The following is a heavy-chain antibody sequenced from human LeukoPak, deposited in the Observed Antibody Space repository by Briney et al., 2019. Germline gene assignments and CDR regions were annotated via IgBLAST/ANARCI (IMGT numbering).Heavy chain of an antibody. CDR2: IIPIFGTA. CDR1: GGTFSSYA. CDR3: ARSGYYYYFDY. J-gene: IGHJ4*02. V-gene: IGHV1-69*13. D-gene: IGHD3-22*01. Sequence: SVKVSCKASGGTFSSYAINWVRQAPGQGLEWMGGIIPIFGTANYAQKFQGRITITADESTSTAYMELSSLRSEDTAVYYCARSGYYYYFDYWGQGTLVTVSS.